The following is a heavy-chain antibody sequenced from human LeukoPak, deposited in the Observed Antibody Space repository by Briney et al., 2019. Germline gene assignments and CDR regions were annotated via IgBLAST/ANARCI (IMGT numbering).Heavy chain of an antibody. J-gene: IGHJ4*02. CDR3: ARRYCSSASCLFDY. CDR1: GFTFSNNW. D-gene: IGHD2-2*01. CDR2: IKQDGTKT. V-gene: IGHV3-7*02. Sequence: PGGSLRLSCEASGFTFSNNWMTWVRQAPGKGLEWVANIKQDGTKTYYVDSVKGRFTISRDNAKNSLYLQMNSLRAEDAAVYYCARRYCSSASCLFDYWGQGTLVTVSS.